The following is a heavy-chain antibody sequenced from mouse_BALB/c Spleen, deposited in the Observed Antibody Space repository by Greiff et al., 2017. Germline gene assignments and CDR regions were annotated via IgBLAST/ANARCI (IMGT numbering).Heavy chain of an antibody. Sequence: QVQLQQSGAELMKPGASVKISCKATGYTFSSYWIEWVKQRPGHGLEWIGEILPGSGSTNYNEKFKGKATFTADTSSNTAYMQLSSLTSEDSAVYYCARSTEYGNYFDYWGQGTTLTVSS. D-gene: IGHD2-10*02. CDR1: GYTFSSYW. CDR3: ARSTEYGNYFDY. CDR2: ILPGSGST. V-gene: IGHV1-9*01. J-gene: IGHJ2*01.